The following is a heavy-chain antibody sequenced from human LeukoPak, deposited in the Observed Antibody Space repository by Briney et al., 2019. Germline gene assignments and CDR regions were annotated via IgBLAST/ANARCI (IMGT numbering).Heavy chain of an antibody. V-gene: IGHV3-30*19. CDR3: ARMMTDFDGSGHDIQRGAFDI. CDR2: ISYDGRYQ. CDR1: GFTFNRYR. J-gene: IGHJ3*02. Sequence: GGSLRLSCAASGFTFNRYRMHWVRQAPGKGREWVAVISYDGRYQFYADSVKGRFTVSRDNSKNTLFLQMNSLRAEDTAVYHCARMMTDFDGSGHDIQRGAFDIWGQGTMVTVSS. D-gene: IGHD3-22*01.